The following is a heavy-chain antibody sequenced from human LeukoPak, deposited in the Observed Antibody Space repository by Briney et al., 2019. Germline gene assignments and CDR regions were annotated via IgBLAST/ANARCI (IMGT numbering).Heavy chain of an antibody. D-gene: IGHD6-19*01. V-gene: IGHV3-23*01. CDR1: GFTFSSYA. CDR2: ISGSGGST. CDR3: ARLPSRYSSGFYYFDY. J-gene: IGHJ4*02. Sequence: GGSLRLSRAASGFTFSSYAMSWVRQAPGKGLEWVSAISGSGGSTYYADSVKGRFTISRDNSKNTLYLQMNSLRAEDTAVYYCARLPSRYSSGFYYFDYWGQGTLVTVSS.